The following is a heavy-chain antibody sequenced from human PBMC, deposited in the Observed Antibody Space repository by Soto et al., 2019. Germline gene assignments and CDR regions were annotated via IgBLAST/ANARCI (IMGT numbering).Heavy chain of an antibody. J-gene: IGHJ6*02. CDR2: IYHSGST. D-gene: IGHD1-26*01. Sequence: SETLSLTCAVSGGSISSGGYSWSWIRQPPGKGLEWIGYIYHSGSTYYNPSLKSRVTISVDKSKNQFSLKLSSVTAADTAVYYCARAQGEWDYYYGMDVWGQGTTVTVSS. CDR3: ARAQGEWDYYYGMDV. V-gene: IGHV4-30-2*01. CDR1: GGSISSGGYS.